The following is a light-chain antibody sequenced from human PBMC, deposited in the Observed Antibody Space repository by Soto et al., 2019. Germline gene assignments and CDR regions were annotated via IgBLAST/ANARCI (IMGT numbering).Light chain of an antibody. J-gene: IGKJ3*01. V-gene: IGKV1-9*01. Sequence: IQLTQSPSSLSASVGDRVTITCRASQGISSFLAWYQQKPGKAPKLLIYGASTLQSGVPSRFSGSGSGTDFALPTGSLKPEDFATHYSKHLNSFPIPFVPGTKMDIQ. CDR1: QGISSF. CDR3: KHLNSFPIP. CDR2: GAS.